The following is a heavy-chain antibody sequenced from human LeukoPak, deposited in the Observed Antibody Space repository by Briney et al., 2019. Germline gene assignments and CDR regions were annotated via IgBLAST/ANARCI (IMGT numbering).Heavy chain of an antibody. CDR1: GGSFSGYY. CDR2: INHSGST. Sequence: SETLSLTCAVYGGSFSGYYWSWIRQPPGKGLEWIGEINHSGSTNYNPSLKSRVTISVDTSKNQSSLKLSSVTAADTAVYYCARGGRQFYYYYYGMDVWGQGTTVTVSS. V-gene: IGHV4-34*01. J-gene: IGHJ6*02. CDR3: ARGGRQFYYYYYGMDV.